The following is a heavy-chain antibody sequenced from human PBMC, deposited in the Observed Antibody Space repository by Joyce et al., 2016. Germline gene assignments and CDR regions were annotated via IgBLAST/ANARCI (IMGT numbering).Heavy chain of an antibody. D-gene: IGHD2-21*01. J-gene: IGHJ6*02. CDR1: GFMFSTSS. Sequence: EVQLVESGGGLVKPGGSLKISCAASGFMFSTSSMSWFRQAPGKGLELVSAISGDRRFKFHADSVRGRFTVSRDNAENSLYLQMKSLRVEDTAVYFCARGGLVYDYSMDVWGQGTTVIVSS. V-gene: IGHV3-21*02. CDR3: ARGGLVYDYSMDV. CDR2: ISGDRRFK.